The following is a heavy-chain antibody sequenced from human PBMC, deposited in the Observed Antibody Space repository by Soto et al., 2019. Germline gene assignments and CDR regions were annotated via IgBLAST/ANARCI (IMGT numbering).Heavy chain of an antibody. CDR2: ISWNSGSI. CDR1: GFTFDDYA. V-gene: IGHV3-9*01. D-gene: IGHD6-19*01. Sequence: GGSLRLSCAASGFTFDDYAMHWVRQAPGKGLEWVSGISWNSGSIGYADSVKGRFTISRDNAKNSLYLQMNSLRAEDTALYYCAKSPDWLVYYFDYWGQGTLVTVSS. CDR3: AKSPDWLVYYFDY. J-gene: IGHJ4*02.